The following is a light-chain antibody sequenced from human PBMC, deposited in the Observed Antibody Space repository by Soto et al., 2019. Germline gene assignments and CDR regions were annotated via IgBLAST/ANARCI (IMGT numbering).Light chain of an antibody. CDR3: QQYDDWPPT. V-gene: IGKV3-15*01. CDR2: DAS. Sequence: EIVMTQSPATLSVSPGERVTLSCRASQSVSNKLAWYQQKPGQAPRLLIYDASGRAGSVPARLSGSGSGTEFTLTISSLQSEDFAGYFCQQYDDWPPTSGQGTKVEIK. J-gene: IGKJ1*01. CDR1: QSVSNK.